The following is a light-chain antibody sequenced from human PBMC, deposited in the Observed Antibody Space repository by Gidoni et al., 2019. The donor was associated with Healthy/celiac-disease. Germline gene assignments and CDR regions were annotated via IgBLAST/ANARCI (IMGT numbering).Light chain of an antibody. CDR2: SNN. CDR3: AAWDDSLNGFYV. J-gene: IGLJ1*01. V-gene: IGLV1-44*01. CDR1: SSNIGSNP. Sequence: QSVLTQPPSASGTPGQRVTISCSGSSSNIGSNPVNWYQQPPGTAPKLLIYSNNQRPSGVPDRFSGSKSGTSASLAISGLQSEDEVDYYCAAWDDSLNGFYVFGSGTKVTVL.